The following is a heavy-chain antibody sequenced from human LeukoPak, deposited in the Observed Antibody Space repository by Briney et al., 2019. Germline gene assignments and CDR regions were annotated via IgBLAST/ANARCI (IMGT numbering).Heavy chain of an antibody. J-gene: IGHJ4*02. V-gene: IGHV3-74*01. CDR2: INSDGSST. Sequence: QPGGSLRLSCAASGFTFSSYWMHWVRQAPGKGLVWVSRINSDGSSTSYADSEKGRFTISRDNAKNTLYLQMNSLRAEDTAVYYCARDAPFYYDSSGYAVWGQGTLVTVSS. CDR1: GFTFSSYW. D-gene: IGHD3-22*01. CDR3: ARDAPFYYDSSGYAV.